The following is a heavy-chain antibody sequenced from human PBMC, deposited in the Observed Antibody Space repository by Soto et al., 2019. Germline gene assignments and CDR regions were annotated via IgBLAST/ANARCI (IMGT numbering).Heavy chain of an antibody. CDR2: ISNTGATT. CDR1: GFSITKHA. Sequence: VQLLESGGGLMQPGGSLRLSCSTSGFSITKHAMNWVRQAPGKGLEWVSTISNTGATTYYAASVTGRFTVSRDKSTNWVSLQTKSQRAEDWAVYYWAKRGGYSYGFRDLWGQGTLVKVSP. D-gene: IGHD5-18*01. J-gene: IGHJ4*02. CDR3: AKRGGYSYGFRDL. V-gene: IGHV3-23*01.